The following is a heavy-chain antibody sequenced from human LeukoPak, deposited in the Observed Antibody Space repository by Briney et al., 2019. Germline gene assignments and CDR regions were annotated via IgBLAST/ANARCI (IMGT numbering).Heavy chain of an antibody. V-gene: IGHV4-59*01. Sequence: SETLSLTCTVSGGSLSSYYWSWIRQPPGKGLEWIGYIYYSGSTNYNPSLKSRVTISVDTSKNQFSLKLSSVTAADTAVYYCARNPLETGWFDPWGQGTLVTVSS. CDR1: GGSLSSYY. J-gene: IGHJ5*02. CDR2: IYYSGST. CDR3: ARNPLETGWFDP. D-gene: IGHD5-24*01.